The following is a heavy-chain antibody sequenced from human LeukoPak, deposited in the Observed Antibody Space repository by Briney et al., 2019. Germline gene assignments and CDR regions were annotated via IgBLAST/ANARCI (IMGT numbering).Heavy chain of an antibody. CDR1: GFTFSSYG. V-gene: IGHV3-23*01. Sequence: GGSLRLSCAASGFTFSSYGMSWVRQAPGKGLEWVSDISGSGGSTYYAESVKGRFTISRDNSKNTLYLQMNSLRAEDTAVYYCAKGSDYDSKYYYYYMDVWGKGTTVIVSS. CDR2: ISGSGGST. CDR3: AKGSDYDSKYYYYYMDV. J-gene: IGHJ6*03. D-gene: IGHD3-22*01.